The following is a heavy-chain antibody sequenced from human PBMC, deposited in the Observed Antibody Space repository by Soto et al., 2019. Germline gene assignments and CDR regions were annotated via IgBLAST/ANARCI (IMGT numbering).Heavy chain of an antibody. Sequence: PSETLSLTCTVSGGSISSGGYYWSWIRQHPGKGLEWIGYIYYSGSTYYNPSLKSRVTISVDTSKNQFSLKLSSVTAADTAGYYCARDLVGGDGMDVWGQGTTVTVSS. V-gene: IGHV4-31*03. CDR3: ARDLVGGDGMDV. D-gene: IGHD1-26*01. J-gene: IGHJ6*02. CDR2: IYYSGST. CDR1: GGSISSGGYY.